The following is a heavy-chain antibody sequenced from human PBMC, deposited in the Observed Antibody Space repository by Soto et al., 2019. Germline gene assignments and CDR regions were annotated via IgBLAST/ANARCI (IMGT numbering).Heavy chain of an antibody. J-gene: IGHJ4*02. Sequence: EVQLLESGGGLVQPGGSLRLSCAASGFTFGSYAMSWVRQAPGKGLEWVSSIGAGYGTYYADSVKGRFTISRDNSKNTLYLQMNSLRAEDTAIYYCATPYSSSWFSPFDYWGQGPLLTVSS. CDR3: ATPYSSSWFSPFDY. CDR1: GFTFGSYA. V-gene: IGHV3-23*01. CDR2: IGAGYGT. D-gene: IGHD6-13*01.